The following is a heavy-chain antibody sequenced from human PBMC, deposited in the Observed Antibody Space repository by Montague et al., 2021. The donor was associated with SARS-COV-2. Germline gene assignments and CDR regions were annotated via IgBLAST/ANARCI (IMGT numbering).Heavy chain of an antibody. V-gene: IGHV4-59*01. CDR3: ARDVRYYYDQ. J-gene: IGHJ4*02. CDR1: GGSMSSYH. Sequence: SETLSLTCSVSGGSMSSYHWIWIRQPPGKGLEWIGYVSYRGSTNXNLSLKSRVTISLDTSKNRFSMRVTSVTAADTAVYYCARDVRYYYDQWGQGILVTVSS. D-gene: IGHD3-10*01. CDR2: VSYRGST.